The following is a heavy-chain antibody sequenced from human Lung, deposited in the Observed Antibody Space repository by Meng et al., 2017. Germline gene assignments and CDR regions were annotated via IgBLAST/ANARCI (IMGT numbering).Heavy chain of an antibody. D-gene: IGHD2-15*01. V-gene: IGHV1-18*01. CDR1: GYTFTTYG. Sequence: QVTLMQFGAEVKKPGASVTVSCKPSGYTFTTYGISWVRQAPGQGLEWMGWISPYNGYTSSIQKFQGRVTMTTDTSTSTAYMELMSLGSDDTAVYYCAILSHCTGGTCYPYDYWGQGTLVTVSS. CDR2: ISPYNGYT. J-gene: IGHJ4*02. CDR3: AILSHCTGGTCYPYDY.